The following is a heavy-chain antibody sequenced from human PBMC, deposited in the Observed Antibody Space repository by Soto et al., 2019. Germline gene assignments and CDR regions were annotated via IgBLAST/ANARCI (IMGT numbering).Heavy chain of an antibody. J-gene: IGHJ3*02. CDR1: GYTLTELS. CDR2: FDPEDGET. V-gene: IGHV1-24*01. CDR3: ATRGPDIVVVVAATFGAFDI. D-gene: IGHD2-15*01. Sequence: ASVKVSCKVPGYTLTELSMHWVRQAPGKGLEWMGGFDPEDGETIYAQKFQGRVTMTEDTSTDTAYMELSSLRSEDTAVYYCATRGPDIVVVVAATFGAFDIWGQGTMVTVSS.